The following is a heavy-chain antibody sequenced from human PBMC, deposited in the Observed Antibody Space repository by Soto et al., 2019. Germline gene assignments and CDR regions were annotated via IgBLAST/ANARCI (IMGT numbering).Heavy chain of an antibody. J-gene: IGHJ6*02. Sequence: GGSLRLSCAASGFTFSDHYMDWVRQAPGKGLEWVGRTRNKANSYTTEYAASVKGRFTISRDDSKNSLYLQMNSLKTEDTAVYYCARDPGYSYGSYYYYGMDVWGQGTKVTVSS. CDR2: TRNKANSYTT. V-gene: IGHV3-72*01. D-gene: IGHD5-18*01. CDR3: ARDPGYSYGSYYYYGMDV. CDR1: GFTFSDHY.